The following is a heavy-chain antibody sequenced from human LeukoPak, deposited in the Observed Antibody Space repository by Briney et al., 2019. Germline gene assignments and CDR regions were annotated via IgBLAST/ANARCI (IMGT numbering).Heavy chain of an antibody. CDR2: ISYDGSNK. CDR3: AKETYYYGSGSYYVADW. D-gene: IGHD3-10*01. Sequence: GGSLRLSCAASGFTFSSYGMHWVRQAPGKGLGWVAVISYDGSNKYYADSVKGRFTISRDNSKNTLYLQMNSLRAEDTAVYYCAKETYYYGSGSYYVADWWGQGTLVTVSS. J-gene: IGHJ4*02. V-gene: IGHV3-30*18. CDR1: GFTFSSYG.